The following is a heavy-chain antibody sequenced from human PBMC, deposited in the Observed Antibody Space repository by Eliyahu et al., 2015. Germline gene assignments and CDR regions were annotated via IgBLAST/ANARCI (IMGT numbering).Heavy chain of an antibody. Sequence: QVQLQESGPGLVKPSQTLSLTCPVSGGSISSGGYYWNWXRQPPGQGLEWIAFIYTSGSTFYNPSLRSRLTISVDTSKNQFSLKLTSVTAADTAVXYCARTSGPPDAFDIWGQGTMVTVSS. CDR1: GGSISSGGYY. J-gene: IGHJ3*02. CDR3: ARTSGPPDAFDI. V-gene: IGHV4-31*03. D-gene: IGHD3-3*01. CDR2: IYTSGST.